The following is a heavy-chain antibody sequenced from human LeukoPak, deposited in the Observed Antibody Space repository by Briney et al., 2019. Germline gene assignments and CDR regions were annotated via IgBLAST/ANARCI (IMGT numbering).Heavy chain of an antibody. V-gene: IGHV3-48*04. CDR2: ISSSSSTI. CDR3: ASVRSYYYFDY. J-gene: IGHJ4*02. CDR1: GFTFSTYS. Sequence: GGSLRLSCAASGFTFSTYSMNWVRQAPGKGLEWVSYISSSSSTIYYADSVKGRFTISRDNAKNSLYLQMNSLRAEDTAVYYCASVRSYYYFDYWGQGTLVTVSS. D-gene: IGHD1-26*01.